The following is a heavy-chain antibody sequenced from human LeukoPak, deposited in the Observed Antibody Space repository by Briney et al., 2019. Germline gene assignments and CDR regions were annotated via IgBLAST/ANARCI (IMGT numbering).Heavy chain of an antibody. CDR2: FCTTGST. CDR1: GGSISSGGYS. Sequence: SEALSLTCAVSGGSISSGGYSWSWIRQPAGKGLEWIGRFCTTGSTNYSPSLKSRVTMSVDTSKNQFSLNLISVTAADTAVYYCAKIEGTLWSFCDSWGQGTLVTVSS. V-gene: IGHV4-61*02. D-gene: IGHD3-10*01. CDR3: AKIEGTLWSFCDS. J-gene: IGHJ4*02.